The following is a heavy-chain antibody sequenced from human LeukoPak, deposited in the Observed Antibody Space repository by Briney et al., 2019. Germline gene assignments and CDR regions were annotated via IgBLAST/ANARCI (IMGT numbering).Heavy chain of an antibody. Sequence: GGSLRLSCAASGFTFADYAMSWVRQAPGKGLEWVANVNQDGSGKYYVDSVKGRFTISKDNAKNSLYLQMNSLRAEDTAVYYCTSANYGPAYWGQGTLVTVSS. J-gene: IGHJ4*02. CDR3: TSANYGPAY. CDR2: VNQDGSGK. CDR1: GFTFADYA. V-gene: IGHV3-7*01. D-gene: IGHD5-24*01.